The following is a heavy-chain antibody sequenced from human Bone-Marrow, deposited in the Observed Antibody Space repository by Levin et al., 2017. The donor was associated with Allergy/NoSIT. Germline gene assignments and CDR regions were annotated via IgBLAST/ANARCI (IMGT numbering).Heavy chain of an antibody. CDR2: ISGSGGST. V-gene: IGHV3-23*01. Sequence: GGSLRLSCAASEITFSSHVINWVRQAPGKGLEWVSAISGSGGSTYYADSVKGRLTISRDNSKNTVYLQMNSLRAEDTAVYYCAKNIGAPEYGMDVWGQGTTVTVSS. CDR3: AKNIGAPEYGMDV. CDR1: EITFSSHV. J-gene: IGHJ6*02. D-gene: IGHD6-13*01.